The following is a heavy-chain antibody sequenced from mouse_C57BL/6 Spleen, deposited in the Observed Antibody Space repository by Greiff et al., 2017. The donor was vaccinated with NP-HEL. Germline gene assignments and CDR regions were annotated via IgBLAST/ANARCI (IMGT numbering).Heavy chain of an antibody. J-gene: IGHJ2*01. CDR1: GFTFSSYA. V-gene: IGHV5-4*01. Sequence: EVKVVESGGGLVKPGGSLKLSCAASGFTFSSYAMSWVRQTPEKRLEWVATISDGGSYTYYPDNVKGRFTISRDNAKNNLYLQMSHLKSEDTAMYYCAREALLEKWYFDYWGQGTTLTVSS. CDR3: AREALLEKWYFDY. CDR2: ISDGGSYT. D-gene: IGHD2-1*01.